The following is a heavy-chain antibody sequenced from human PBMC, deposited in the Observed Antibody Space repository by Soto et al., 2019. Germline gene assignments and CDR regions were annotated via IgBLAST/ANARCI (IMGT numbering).Heavy chain of an antibody. D-gene: IGHD1-26*01. CDR2: ISGSGDST. CDR1: RFTFNRYT. J-gene: IGHJ4*02. CDR3: AKGSRTVGFIFDY. V-gene: IGHV3-23*01. Sequence: GGRRIRSWATSRFTFNRYTKNWVRQAPGKGLEWVSAISGSGDSTYYADSVKGRFTISRDNSKNTLHLQINSLRAEDTAVYYCAKGSRTVGFIFDYWGQGTLVTVSS.